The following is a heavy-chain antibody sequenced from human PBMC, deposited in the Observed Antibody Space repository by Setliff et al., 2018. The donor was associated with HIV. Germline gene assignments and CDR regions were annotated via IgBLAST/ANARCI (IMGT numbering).Heavy chain of an antibody. CDR3: ATHGAQ. J-gene: IGHJ4*02. Sequence: SETLSLTCTVSGASISSSSHHWAWIRQPPGKGLEYIGNIYYTGSTHHNPSLESRVATSVDTSKNQFSLKLSSVTAADTAVYYCATHGAQWGQGTLVTVSS. V-gene: IGHV4-39*01. CDR2: IYYTGST. CDR1: GASISSSSHH. D-gene: IGHD1-26*01.